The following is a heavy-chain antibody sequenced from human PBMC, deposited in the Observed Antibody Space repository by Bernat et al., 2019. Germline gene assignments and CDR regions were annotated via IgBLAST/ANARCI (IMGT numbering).Heavy chain of an antibody. CDR1: GFTVSSNY. Sequence: EVQLVESGGGLIQPGGSLRLSCAASGFTVSSNYMSWVRQAPGKGLEWVSVIYSGGSTYYAGSVKGRFTISRDNSKNTLYLQRTSLRAEDTAVYYCARGPFRGASGYDSLSYYYYGMDVWGQGAMVTVSS. D-gene: IGHD5-12*01. J-gene: IGHJ6*02. CDR3: ARGPFRGASGYDSLSYYYYGMDV. V-gene: IGHV3-53*01. CDR2: IYSGGST.